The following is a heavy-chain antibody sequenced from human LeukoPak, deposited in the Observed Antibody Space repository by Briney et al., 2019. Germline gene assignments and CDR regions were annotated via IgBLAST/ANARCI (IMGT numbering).Heavy chain of an antibody. Sequence: SQTLSLTCTVSGGSISSGDYYWRWIRQAPGRGLVWIGYIYYSGSTYYNPSLKIRVTISVDTSKNQFSLKMSSVTAADTAVYYCAREYCSSTSCYCDVWGQGTTVTVSS. CDR3: AREYCSSTSCYCDV. CDR1: GGSISSGDYY. J-gene: IGHJ6*02. V-gene: IGHV4-30-4*01. D-gene: IGHD2-2*01. CDR2: IYYSGST.